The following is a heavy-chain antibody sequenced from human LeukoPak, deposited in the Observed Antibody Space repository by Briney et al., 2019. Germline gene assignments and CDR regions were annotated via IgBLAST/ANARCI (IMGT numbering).Heavy chain of an antibody. V-gene: IGHV3-23*01. D-gene: IGHD6-13*01. CDR1: GFTFSSYA. CDR2: ITDSGTGT. Sequence: GGSLRLSCAASGFTFSSYALSWVRQAPGKGLEWVSGITDSGTGTYYADSVKGRFTISRDNSKNTLYLQMNSLRAGDTAVYYCARDSSYSSSWYWFDPWGQGTLVTVSS. CDR3: ARDSSYSSSWYWFDP. J-gene: IGHJ5*02.